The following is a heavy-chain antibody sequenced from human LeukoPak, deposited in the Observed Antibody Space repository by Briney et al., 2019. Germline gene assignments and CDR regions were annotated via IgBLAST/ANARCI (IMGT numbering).Heavy chain of an antibody. CDR2: IYNSGST. CDR1: GGSISSYY. CDR3: ARDRGCTNGVCYRDFDY. J-gene: IGHJ4*02. V-gene: IGHV4-59*01. D-gene: IGHD2-8*01. Sequence: SETLSLTCTVSGGSISSYYWNWIRQPPGKGLEWIGYIYNSGSTKYNPSLKSRVTISVDTSKNQFSLKLSPVTAADTAVYYCARDRGCTNGVCYRDFDYWGQGTLVTVSS.